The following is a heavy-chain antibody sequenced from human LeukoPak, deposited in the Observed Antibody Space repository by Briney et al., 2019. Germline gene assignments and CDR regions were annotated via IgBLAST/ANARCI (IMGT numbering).Heavy chain of an antibody. J-gene: IGHJ4*02. Sequence: GRSLGLSCAASGFTFSSYAMHWVRQAPGKGLEWVAVISYDGSNKYYADSVKGRFTIYRDNSKNTLYLQMNSLRAEDTAVYYCARDQVVVVPAAMSNWGQGTLVTVSS. D-gene: IGHD2-2*01. CDR2: ISYDGSNK. CDR1: GFTFSSYA. CDR3: ARDQVVVVPAAMSN. V-gene: IGHV3-30-3*01.